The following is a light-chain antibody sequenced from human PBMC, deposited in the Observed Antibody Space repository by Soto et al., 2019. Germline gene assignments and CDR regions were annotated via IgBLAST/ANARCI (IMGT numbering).Light chain of an antibody. CDR3: QQYNSYSLT. CDR2: DAS. Sequence: DIQMTQSPSTLSASVGDRVTITCRASQSISSWLAWYQQKPGKAPKLLIYDASSLESGVPSRFSGSGSGTEFTLTISSLQPDDFATYYCQQYNSYSLTFRQGTKGESK. V-gene: IGKV1-5*01. CDR1: QSISSW. J-gene: IGKJ1*01.